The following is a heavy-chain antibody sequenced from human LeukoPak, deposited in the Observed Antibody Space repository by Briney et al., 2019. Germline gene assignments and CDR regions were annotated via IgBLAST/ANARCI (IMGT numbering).Heavy chain of an antibody. Sequence: PGGSLRLSCAAPGFTVSSLAMHWVRQAPGKGLEWVSAISGSGGSTYYADSVKGRFTISRDNSKNTLYLQMNSLRAEDTAVYYCAKAPPLRYCSSTSCSHWYFDLWGRGTLVTVSS. CDR3: AKAPPLRYCSSTSCSHWYFDL. D-gene: IGHD2-2*01. J-gene: IGHJ2*01. V-gene: IGHV3-23*01. CDR2: ISGSGGST. CDR1: GFTVSSLA.